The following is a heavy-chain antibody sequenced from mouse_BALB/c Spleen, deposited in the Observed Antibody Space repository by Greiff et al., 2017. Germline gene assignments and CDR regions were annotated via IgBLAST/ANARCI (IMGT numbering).Heavy chain of an antibody. Sequence: QVQLKESGPQLVRPGASVKISCKASGYSFTSYWMHWVKQRPGQGLEWIGMIDPSDSETRLNQKFKDKATLTVDKSSSTAYMQLSSPTSEDSAVYYCARYEGETYYGNYGYAMDYWGQGTSVTVSS. V-gene: IGHV1S126*01. CDR2: IDPSDSET. J-gene: IGHJ4*01. D-gene: IGHD2-10*01. CDR3: ARYEGETYYGNYGYAMDY. CDR1: GYSFTSYW.